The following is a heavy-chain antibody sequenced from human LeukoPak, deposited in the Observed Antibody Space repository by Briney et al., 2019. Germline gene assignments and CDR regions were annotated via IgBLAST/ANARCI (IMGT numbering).Heavy chain of an antibody. D-gene: IGHD3-16*02. Sequence: ASVKVSCKAFGYTFTSNYMHWVRQAPGQGPEWMGVISPSGGSTTYAQKFQGRVTMTRDTSISTAYMELSRLRSDDTAVYYCARDQDDYVWGSYRPWGQGTLVTVSS. CDR1: GYTFTSNY. V-gene: IGHV1-2*02. CDR2: ISPSGGST. J-gene: IGHJ4*02. CDR3: ARDQDDYVWGSYRP.